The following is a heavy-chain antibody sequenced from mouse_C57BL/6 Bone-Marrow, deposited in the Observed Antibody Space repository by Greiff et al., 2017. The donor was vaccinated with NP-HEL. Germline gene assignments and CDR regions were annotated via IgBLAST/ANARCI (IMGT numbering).Heavy chain of an antibody. J-gene: IGHJ3*01. CDR2: IHPNSGST. CDR3: ARLRRRELAFAY. CDR1: GYTFTSYW. V-gene: IGHV1-64*01. Sequence: QVQLQQPGAELVKPGASVKLSCKASGYTFTSYWMHWVKQRPGQGLEWIGMIHPNSGSTNYNEKFKSKATLTVDKSSSTAYMQLSSLTSEDSAVYYGARLRRRELAFAYWGQGTLVTVSA. D-gene: IGHD2-12*01.